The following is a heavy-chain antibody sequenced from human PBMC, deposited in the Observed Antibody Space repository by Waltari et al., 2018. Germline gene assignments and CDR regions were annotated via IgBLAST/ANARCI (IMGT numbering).Heavy chain of an antibody. CDR2: IYGGGGST. V-gene: IGHV4-59*08. CDR1: GGSISTNY. J-gene: IGHJ5*02. Sequence: QVQLQESGPGLVKPSETLSLTCAVSGGSISTNYWSWIRQSPGKGLEWIGYIYGGGGSTSDNPSLKSRVTISTDTSNNHFSLRLTSVTAADTALYFCARQIDSGYSYGDRFDVWGPGVLVTVSS. CDR3: ARQIDSGYSYGDRFDV. D-gene: IGHD5-18*01.